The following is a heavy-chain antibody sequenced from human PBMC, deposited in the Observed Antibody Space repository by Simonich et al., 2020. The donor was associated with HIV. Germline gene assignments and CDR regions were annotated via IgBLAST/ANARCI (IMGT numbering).Heavy chain of an antibody. V-gene: IGHV4-34*01. CDR1: GGSFSGYY. Sequence: QVQLQQWGAGLLKPSETLSLTCAVYGGSFSGYYWSWFRQPPGKGLEWIGEINHSGSTNYNPSPKSRVTISGDTSKNQFSLKLSSVTAADTAVYYCARGFYQRLYYFDYWGQGTLVTVSS. CDR3: ARGFYQRLYYFDY. D-gene: IGHD2-2*01. CDR2: INHSGST. J-gene: IGHJ4*02.